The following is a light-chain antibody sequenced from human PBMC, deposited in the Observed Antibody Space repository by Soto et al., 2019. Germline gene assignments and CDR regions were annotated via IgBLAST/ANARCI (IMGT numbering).Light chain of an antibody. CDR1: QIVRGSQ. CDR3: QQYYNSPFT. V-gene: IGKV3-20*01. CDR2: GAA. Sequence: DIVLTQSPGTLSLSPGDRATLSCRASQIVRGSQLSWYQQIPGQAPRLLIYGAASRATGIPDRFSGSGFGTDFTLIISRLEPEDFAVYYCQQYYNSPFTFGQGTRLX. J-gene: IGKJ5*01.